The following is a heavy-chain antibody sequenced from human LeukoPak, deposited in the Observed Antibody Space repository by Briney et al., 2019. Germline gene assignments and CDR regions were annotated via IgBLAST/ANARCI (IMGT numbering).Heavy chain of an antibody. Sequence: SETLSLTCTLSVGSIRSYYCSWIRQSPGEGLEWMGYIYYSGITNYNPSLKSRVTISVDTSKNQFSLKLRSVTAADTAVYYCARVYYSGRYDYWYFDLWGRGTLVTVSS. D-gene: IGHD1-26*01. CDR3: ARVYYSGRYDYWYFDL. CDR2: IYYSGIT. CDR1: VGSIRSYY. J-gene: IGHJ2*01. V-gene: IGHV4-59*01.